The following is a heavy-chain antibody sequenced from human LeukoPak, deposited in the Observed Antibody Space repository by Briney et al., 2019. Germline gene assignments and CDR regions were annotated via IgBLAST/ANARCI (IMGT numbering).Heavy chain of an antibody. J-gene: IGHJ4*02. CDR2: IYHSGST. D-gene: IGHD6-19*01. Sequence: GSLRLSCTASGFTFSNFWMGWVRQAPGKGLEWIGEIYHSGSTNYNPSLKSRVTISVDKSKNQFSLKLSSVTAADTAVYYCASSGWYSGSYWGQGTLVTVSS. V-gene: IGHV4-4*02. CDR1: GFTFSNFW. CDR3: ASSGWYSGSY.